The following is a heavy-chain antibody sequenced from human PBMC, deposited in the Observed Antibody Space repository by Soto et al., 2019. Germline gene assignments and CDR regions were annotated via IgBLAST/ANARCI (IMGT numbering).Heavy chain of an antibody. CDR3: AKDHGSGGYSYYYYMDV. CDR1: GFTFSSYG. V-gene: IGHV3-30*18. J-gene: IGHJ6*03. Sequence: GGSLRLSCAASGFTFSSYGMHWVRQAPGKGLEWVAVISYDGSNKYYADSVKGRFTISRDNSKNTLYLQMNSLRAEDTAVYYCAKDHGSGGYSYYYYMDVWGKGTTVTVSS. CDR2: ISYDGSNK. D-gene: IGHD1-1*01.